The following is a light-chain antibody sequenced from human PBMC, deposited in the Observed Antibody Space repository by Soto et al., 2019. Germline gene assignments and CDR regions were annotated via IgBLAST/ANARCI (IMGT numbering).Light chain of an antibody. CDR3: TSYTTSSPYLV. CDR1: SSDVGGFNF. V-gene: IGLV2-14*03. Sequence: QSALTQPASVSGSPGQSITISCTGTSSDVGGFNFVSWYQHDPGKAPKLMIYDVTNRPSGVSNRFSGSKSGNTASLTISGLQAEDEADYYCTSYTTSSPYLVFGGGTKLTVL. J-gene: IGLJ3*02. CDR2: DVT.